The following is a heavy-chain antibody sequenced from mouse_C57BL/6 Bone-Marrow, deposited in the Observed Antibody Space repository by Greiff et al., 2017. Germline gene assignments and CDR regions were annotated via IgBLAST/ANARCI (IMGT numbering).Heavy chain of an antibody. V-gene: IGHV5-17*01. Sequence: EVHLVESGGGLVKPGGSLKLSCAASGFTFSDYGMHWVRQAPEKGLEWVAYISSGSSTTYYADTVKGRYTISRDNAKNTLFLQMTSLRSEDTAMYYCARSGFDYGYFDYWGQGTTLTVSS. D-gene: IGHD1-1*02. CDR1: GFTFSDYG. CDR2: ISSGSSTT. CDR3: ARSGFDYGYFDY. J-gene: IGHJ2*01.